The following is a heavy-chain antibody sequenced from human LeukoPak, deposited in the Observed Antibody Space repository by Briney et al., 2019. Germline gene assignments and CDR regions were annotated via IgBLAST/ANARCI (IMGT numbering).Heavy chain of an antibody. CDR2: IIPIFGTA. Sequence: ASVKVSCKASGGTFSSYAISWVRQAPGQGLEWMGGIIPIFGTANYAQKFQGRVTITADESTSTAYMELRSLRSDDTAVYYCASHKYCSSTSCYAFDIWGQGTMVTVSS. V-gene: IGHV1-69*13. J-gene: IGHJ3*02. D-gene: IGHD2-2*01. CDR3: ASHKYCSSTSCYAFDI. CDR1: GGTFSSYA.